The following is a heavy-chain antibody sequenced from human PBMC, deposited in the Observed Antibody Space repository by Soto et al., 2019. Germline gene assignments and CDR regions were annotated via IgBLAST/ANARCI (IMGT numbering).Heavy chain of an antibody. CDR2: IYPSDSDT. Sequence: GESLKISCQVSGYTFTIYWIGWVRQMPGKGLEWMGIIYPSDSDTRYSPSFQGQVTISADQSINTAYLQWASLKASDTAIYYCARPANTVADHFDLWGQGTPVTVSS. V-gene: IGHV5-51*01. J-gene: IGHJ4*02. D-gene: IGHD4-17*01. CDR3: ARPANTVADHFDL. CDR1: GYTFTIYW.